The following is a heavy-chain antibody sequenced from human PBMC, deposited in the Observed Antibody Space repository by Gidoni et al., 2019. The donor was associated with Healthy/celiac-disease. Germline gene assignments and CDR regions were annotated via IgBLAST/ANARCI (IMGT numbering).Heavy chain of an antibody. CDR3: ARGRPYGSGSYSDY. CDR2: INHSGST. J-gene: IGHJ4*02. Sequence: QVQLQQWGAGLLKPSETLSLTCAVYGGSFSGYYWSWIRQPPGKGLEWIGEINHSGSTNYNPSLKSRVTISVDTSKNQFSLKLSSVTAADTAVYYCARGRPYGSGSYSDYWGQGTLVTVSS. CDR1: GGSFSGYY. V-gene: IGHV4-34*01. D-gene: IGHD3-10*01.